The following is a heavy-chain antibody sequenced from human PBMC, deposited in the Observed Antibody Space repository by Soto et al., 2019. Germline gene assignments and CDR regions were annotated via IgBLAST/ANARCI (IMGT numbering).Heavy chain of an antibody. CDR1: GGTFSSYA. CDR3: ARGSIEVGTGSYYYYGMDV. V-gene: IGHV1-69*13. D-gene: IGHD6-13*01. CDR2: IIPIFGTA. J-gene: IGHJ6*02. Sequence: ASVKVSCKASGGTFSSYAISWVRQAPGQGLEWMGGIIPIFGTANYAQKFQGRVTITADESTSTAYMELSSLRSEDTAVYYCARGSIEVGTGSYYYYGMDVWGQGTTVTVSS.